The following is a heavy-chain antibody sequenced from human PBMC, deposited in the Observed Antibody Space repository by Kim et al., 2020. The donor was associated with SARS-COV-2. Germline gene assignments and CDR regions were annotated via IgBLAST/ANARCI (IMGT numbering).Heavy chain of an antibody. V-gene: IGHV3-23*01. D-gene: IGHD5-12*01. CDR1: GFTFSSYA. CDR3: AKDKGILEMATINKVGYSFDY. J-gene: IGHJ4*02. Sequence: GGSLRLSCAASGFTFSSYAMSWVRQAPGKGLEWVSAISCSGGSTYYADSVKGRFTISRDNSKNTLYLQMNSLRAEDTAVYYCAKDKGILEMATINKVGYSFDYWGQGTLFTVSS. CDR2: ISCSGGST.